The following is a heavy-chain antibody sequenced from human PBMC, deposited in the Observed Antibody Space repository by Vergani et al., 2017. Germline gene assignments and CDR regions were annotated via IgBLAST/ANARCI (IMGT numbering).Heavy chain of an antibody. J-gene: IGHJ6*03. CDR2: IYTSGST. D-gene: IGHD2-2*01. CDR3: ARERDIVVVPAANPLSXRRNHYYYYYYMDV. V-gene: IGHV4-4*07. CDR1: GGSISSYY. Sequence: QVQLQESGPGLVKPSETLSLTCTVSGGSISSYYWSWIRQPAGKGLEWIGRIYTSGSTNYNPSLKSRVTMSVDTSKNQFSLKLSSVTAADTAVYYCARERDIVVVPAANPLSXRRNHYYYYYYMDVWGKGTTVTVSS.